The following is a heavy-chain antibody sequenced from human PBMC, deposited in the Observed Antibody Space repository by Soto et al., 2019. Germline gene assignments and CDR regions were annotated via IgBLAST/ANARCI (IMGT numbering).Heavy chain of an antibody. V-gene: IGHV3-23*01. CDR1: GFTFSSYA. J-gene: IGHJ5*02. CDR3: AKGYIAGPPGWFDP. Sequence: EVQLLESGGGLVQPGESLRLSCAASGFTFSSYALTWVRQAPGKGLEWVSAISNNGGSTYYADSVKGRFTVSRDNSKNTLYLQMNSLRAEDTAVYYVAKGYIAGPPGWFDPWGQGTLVTVSS. D-gene: IGHD6-13*01. CDR2: ISNNGGST.